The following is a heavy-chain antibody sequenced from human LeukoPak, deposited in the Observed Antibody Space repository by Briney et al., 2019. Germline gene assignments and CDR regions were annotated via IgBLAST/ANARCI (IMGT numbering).Heavy chain of an antibody. Sequence: GGSLRLSCAASGFSFSTYSMNWVRQAPGKELEWVSSISISSSYIYYADSVKGRFTISRDNAKNSLYLQMNSLRAEDTAVYYCAKDRPPDYDLVTGYLHHWGQGTLVTVSS. CDR1: GFSFSTYS. V-gene: IGHV3-21*01. D-gene: IGHD3-9*01. CDR2: ISISSSYI. CDR3: AKDRPPDYDLVTGYLHH. J-gene: IGHJ4*02.